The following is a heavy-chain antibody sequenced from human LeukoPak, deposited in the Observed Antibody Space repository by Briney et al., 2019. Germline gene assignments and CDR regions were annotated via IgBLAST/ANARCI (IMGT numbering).Heavy chain of an antibody. CDR3: ARGLAMARGVYFDY. CDR1: GFTFSSYA. J-gene: IGHJ4*02. Sequence: GGFLRLSCAASGFTFSSYAMHWVRQAPGKGLEWVAVISYDGSNKYYADSVKGRFTISRDNSKNTLYLQMNSLRAEDTAVYYCARGLAMARGVYFDYWGQGTLVTVSS. D-gene: IGHD3-10*01. V-gene: IGHV3-30-3*01. CDR2: ISYDGSNK.